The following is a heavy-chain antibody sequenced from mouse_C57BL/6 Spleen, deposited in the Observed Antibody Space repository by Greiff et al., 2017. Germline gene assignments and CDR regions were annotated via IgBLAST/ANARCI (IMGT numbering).Heavy chain of an antibody. D-gene: IGHD2-5*01. CDR3: ARSYYSKRGPYDMDY. Sequence: QVQLQQSGPELVKPGASVKISCKASGYAFSSSWMNWVKQRPGKGLEWIGRIYPGDGDTNYNGKFKGKATLTADKSSSTAYMQLSRLTSEDSAVYFCARSYYSKRGPYDMDYWGQGTSVTASS. CDR1: GYAFSSSW. CDR2: IYPGDGDT. J-gene: IGHJ4*01. V-gene: IGHV1-82*01.